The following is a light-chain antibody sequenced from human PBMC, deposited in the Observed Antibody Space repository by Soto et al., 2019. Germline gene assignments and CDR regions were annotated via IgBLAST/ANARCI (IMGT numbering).Light chain of an antibody. V-gene: IGKV3-11*01. CDR1: QSVSSY. J-gene: IGKJ4*01. Sequence: EIVLTQSPATLSLSPGERATLSCRASQSVSSYLAWYQQKPGQAPRLLIYDSSNRGTGIPARFSCSGSGTDFTLTISSLEPEDFAVYSCQQRSNWPKLTFGGGTTVEIK. CDR3: QQRSNWPKLT. CDR2: DSS.